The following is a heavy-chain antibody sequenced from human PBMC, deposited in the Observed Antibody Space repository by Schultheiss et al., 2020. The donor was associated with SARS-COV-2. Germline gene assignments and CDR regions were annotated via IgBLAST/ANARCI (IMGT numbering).Heavy chain of an antibody. CDR2: IWYDGSNK. Sequence: GGSLRLSCEASGFTFSSYGMHWVRQAPGKGLEWVAVIWYDGSNKYYADSVKGRFTISRDNSKNTLYLQINSLRAEDTAVYYCAREKAGDSDAFDIWGQGTMVTVAS. J-gene: IGHJ3*02. D-gene: IGHD6-19*01. CDR1: GFTFSSYG. CDR3: AREKAGDSDAFDI. V-gene: IGHV3-33*01.